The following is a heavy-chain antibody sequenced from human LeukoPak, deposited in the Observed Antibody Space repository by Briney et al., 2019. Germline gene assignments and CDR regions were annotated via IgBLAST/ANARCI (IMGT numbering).Heavy chain of an antibody. V-gene: IGHV3-23*01. CDR1: GFTFSSYA. D-gene: IGHD3-10*01. Sequence: GGSLRLSCAASGFTFSSYAMSWVRQAPGKGLEWVSAISGSGGSTYYAYSVKGRFTISRDNSKNTLYLQMNSLRAEDTAVYYCAKDRILWFGEAFDYWGQGTLVTVSS. CDR3: AKDRILWFGEAFDY. J-gene: IGHJ4*02. CDR2: ISGSGGST.